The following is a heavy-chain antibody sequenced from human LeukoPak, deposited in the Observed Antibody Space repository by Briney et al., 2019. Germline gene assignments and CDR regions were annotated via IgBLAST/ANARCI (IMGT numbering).Heavy chain of an antibody. CDR2: ISNEASIQ. Sequence: GGSLRLSCAASGFTFSSYGMHWVRQAPGEGLEWVAVISNEASIQYYAESVKGRFTISRDNSKNMLYLQMNSLRAEDTAVYYCAKVSESNYDFLTGYYTPYYFDYWGQGTLVTVSS. CDR1: GFTFSSYG. CDR3: AKVSESNYDFLTGYYTPYYFDY. D-gene: IGHD3-9*01. V-gene: IGHV3-30*18. J-gene: IGHJ4*02.